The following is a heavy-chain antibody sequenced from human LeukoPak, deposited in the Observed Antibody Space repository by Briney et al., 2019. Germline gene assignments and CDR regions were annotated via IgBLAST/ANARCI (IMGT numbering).Heavy chain of an antibody. Sequence: QPGGSLSLSCAASGFTFSSYAMSWVRQAPGKGLEWVSAISGSGGSTYYADSVKGRFTISRDNSKNTLYLQMNSLGAEDTAVYYCAKDRHFYGSGEFDYWGQGTLVSVS. CDR3: AKDRHFYGSGEFDY. D-gene: IGHD3-10*01. CDR1: GFTFSSYA. CDR2: ISGSGGST. V-gene: IGHV3-23*01. J-gene: IGHJ4*02.